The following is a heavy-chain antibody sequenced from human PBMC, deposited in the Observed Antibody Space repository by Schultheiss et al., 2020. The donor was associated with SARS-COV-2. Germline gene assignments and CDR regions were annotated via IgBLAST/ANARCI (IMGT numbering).Heavy chain of an antibody. CDR2: IYYSGST. J-gene: IGHJ6*02. Sequence: SETLSLTCAVYGGSFSGYYWSWIRQHPGKGLEWIGYIYYSGSTYYNPSLKSRVTISVDTSKNQFSLKLSSVTAADTAVYYCARGSGWYRDYYYGMDVWGQGTTVTVSS. CDR3: ARGSGWYRDYYYGMDV. D-gene: IGHD6-19*01. CDR1: GGSFSGYY. V-gene: IGHV4-34*01.